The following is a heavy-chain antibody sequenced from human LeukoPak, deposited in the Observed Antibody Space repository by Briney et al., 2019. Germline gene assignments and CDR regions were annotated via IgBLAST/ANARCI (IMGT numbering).Heavy chain of an antibody. Sequence: ASVKVSCKASGGTFSSYAISWVRQAPGQGLEWMGGIIPIFGTANYAQKFQGRVTITADESTSTAYMELSSLRSEDTAVYYCARGAPNPWELWSSYYYYGMDVWGQGTTVTVSS. V-gene: IGHV1-69*13. J-gene: IGHJ6*02. CDR2: IIPIFGTA. CDR3: ARGAPNPWELWSSYYYYGMDV. D-gene: IGHD1-26*01. CDR1: GGTFSSYA.